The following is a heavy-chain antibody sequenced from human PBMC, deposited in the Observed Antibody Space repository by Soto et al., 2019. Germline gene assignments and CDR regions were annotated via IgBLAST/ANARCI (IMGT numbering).Heavy chain of an antibody. CDR1: GYTFSGHY. J-gene: IGHJ6*02. D-gene: IGHD1-26*01. V-gene: IGHV1-2*02. CDR2: INPNTGGS. CDR3: ARDLIVDGPDNYGMDV. Sequence: ASVKGSWKASGYTFSGHYIHWVRQAPGQGLEWMGWINPNTGGSNYAEKFKGRITMTRDTSIFTTHMRLNRLTSDDTAVYYCARDLIVDGPDNYGMDVWGQGTTVTVSS.